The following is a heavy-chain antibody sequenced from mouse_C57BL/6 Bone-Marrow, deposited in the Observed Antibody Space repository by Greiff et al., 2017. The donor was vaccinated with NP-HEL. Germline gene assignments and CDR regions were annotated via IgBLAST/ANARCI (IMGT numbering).Heavy chain of an antibody. CDR2: IRNKANGYTT. D-gene: IGHD4-1*01. CDR1: GFTFTDYY. Sequence: EVQLVESGGGLVQPGGSLSLSCAASGFTFTDYYMSWVRQPPGKALEWLGFIRNKANGYTTEYSASVKGRFTISRDNSQIILYLQMNALRAEDSATYYCARSKLSWFAYWGQGTLVTVSA. J-gene: IGHJ3*01. V-gene: IGHV7-3*01. CDR3: ARSKLSWFAY.